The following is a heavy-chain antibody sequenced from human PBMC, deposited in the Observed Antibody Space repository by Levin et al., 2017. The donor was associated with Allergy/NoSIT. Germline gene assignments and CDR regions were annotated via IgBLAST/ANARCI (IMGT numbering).Heavy chain of an antibody. V-gene: IGHV3-15*01. D-gene: IGHD4/OR15-4a*01. CDR2: IRSKTEGETT. Sequence: AGGSLRLSCAASGFTYINAWMTWVRQAPGKGLEWLGHIRSKTEGETTDYAAPVRGRFSISRDDSKNMLYLQMSSLKTEDTAVYYCAMVDRRGGIQLRIADYWGQGTLVTVSS. J-gene: IGHJ4*02. CDR3: AMVDRRGGIQLRIADY. CDR1: GFTYINAW.